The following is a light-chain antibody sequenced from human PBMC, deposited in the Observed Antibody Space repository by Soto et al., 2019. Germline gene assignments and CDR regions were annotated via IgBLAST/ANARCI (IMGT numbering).Light chain of an antibody. V-gene: IGLV2-14*02. CDR2: EGS. Sequence: QSVLTQPASVSGSPGQSITISCTGTSSDVGSYDLVSWYQEYPGIAPKLMIYEGSKRPSGVSNRFSGSKSGNTASLTISGLQAEDEADYYCSSYTSSSTRVFGGGTKLTVL. CDR3: SSYTSSSTRV. J-gene: IGLJ3*02. CDR1: SSDVGSYDL.